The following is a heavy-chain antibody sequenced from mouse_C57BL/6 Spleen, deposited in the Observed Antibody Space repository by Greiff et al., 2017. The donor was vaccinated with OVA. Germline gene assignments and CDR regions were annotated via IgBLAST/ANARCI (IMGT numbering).Heavy chain of an antibody. CDR1: GYTFTGYW. Sequence: VMLVESGAELMKPGASVKLSCKATGYTFTGYWIEWVKQRPGHGLEWIGEILPGSGSSNYNEKFKGKATFTADTSSDTAYMQLISLTTEDSAIYDCARRDYGNAWFAYWGQGTLVTVSA. D-gene: IGHD2-1*01. V-gene: IGHV1-9*01. CDR3: ARRDYGNAWFAY. CDR2: ILPGSGSS. J-gene: IGHJ3*01.